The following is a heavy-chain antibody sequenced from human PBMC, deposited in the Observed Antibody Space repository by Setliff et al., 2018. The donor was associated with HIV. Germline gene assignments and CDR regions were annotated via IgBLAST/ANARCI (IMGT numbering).Heavy chain of an antibody. CDR3: ARGVWYLRPYYYYYYMDV. CDR1: GYTFTSYA. D-gene: IGHD3-10*01. CDR2: INAGNGIT. V-gene: IGHV1-3*01. J-gene: IGHJ6*03. Sequence: ASVKVSCKASGYTFTSYAMHWVRQAPGQRLEWMGWINAGNGITKYSQKFQGRVTITRDTSASTAYMELSSLRSEDTAVYYCARGVWYLRPYYYYYYMDVWGKGTTVTV.